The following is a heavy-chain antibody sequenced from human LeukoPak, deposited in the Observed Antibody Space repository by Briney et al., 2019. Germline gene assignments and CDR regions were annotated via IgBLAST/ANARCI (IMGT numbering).Heavy chain of an antibody. CDR3: TRPIYVSGTYFFDY. CDR2: IRGGFGGGTT. CDR1: GFTFGDYA. Sequence: GGSLRLSCTASGFTFGDYAMSWVRQAPGKGLEWVALIRGGFGGGTTQYAASVKGRFTISRDDSKGIAYLQMNSLKTEDTAVYYCTRPIYVSGTYFFDYWGQGTLVTVSS. V-gene: IGHV3-49*04. J-gene: IGHJ4*02. D-gene: IGHD3-10*01.